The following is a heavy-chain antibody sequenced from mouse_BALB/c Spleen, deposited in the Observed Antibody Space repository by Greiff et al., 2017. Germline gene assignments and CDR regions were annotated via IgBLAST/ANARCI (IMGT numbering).Heavy chain of an antibody. Sequence: GHVKQSGAELVKPGASVKLSCTASGFNIKDTYMHWVKQRPEQGLEWIGRIDPANGNTKYDPKFQGKATITADTSSNTAYLQLSSLTSEDTAVYYCARNGNYNYFDYWGQGTTLTVSS. D-gene: IGHD2-1*01. V-gene: IGHV14-3*02. CDR2: IDPANGNT. CDR3: ARNGNYNYFDY. CDR1: GFNIKDTY. J-gene: IGHJ2*01.